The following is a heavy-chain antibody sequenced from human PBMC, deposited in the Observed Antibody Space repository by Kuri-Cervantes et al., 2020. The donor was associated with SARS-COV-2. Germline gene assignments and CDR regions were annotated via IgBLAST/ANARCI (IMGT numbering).Heavy chain of an antibody. CDR1: GLTFSSYS. CDR2: ISSSSSYI. Sequence: GESLKISCAASGLTFSSYSMNWVRQAPGKGLEWVSSISSSSSYIYYADSVKGRFTISRDNAKNSLYLQMNSLRAEDTAVYYCARGYYDFWSGSGDYWGQGTLVTVSS. CDR3: ARGYYDFWSGSGDY. D-gene: IGHD3-3*01. V-gene: IGHV3-21*01. J-gene: IGHJ4*02.